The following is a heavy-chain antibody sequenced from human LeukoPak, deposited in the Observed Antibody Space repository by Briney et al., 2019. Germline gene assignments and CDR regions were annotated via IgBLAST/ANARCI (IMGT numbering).Heavy chain of an antibody. CDR3: AKDLGTVDY. CDR1: GFTFSNYA. D-gene: IGHD7-27*01. CDR2: VSGSGDTT. Sequence: GSLRLSCAASGFTFSNYAMSWVRQAPGKGLEWVSAVSGSGDTTYYAGSVKGRFTISGDNSKNTLYLQMNSLRAEDTAVYYCAKDLGTVDYWGQGTLVTVSS. J-gene: IGHJ4*02. V-gene: IGHV3-23*01.